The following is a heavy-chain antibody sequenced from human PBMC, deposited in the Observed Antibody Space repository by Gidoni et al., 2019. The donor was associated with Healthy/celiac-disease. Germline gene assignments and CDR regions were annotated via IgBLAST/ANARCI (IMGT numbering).Heavy chain of an antibody. CDR3: ARGYYYDSSGYYYGEFDY. CDR2: IIRILGTA. CDR1: GGTFSSYA. J-gene: IGHJ4*02. V-gene: IGHV1-69*01. Sequence: QVQLVQSGAEVQKPGSSVKVSCKASGGTFSSYAISWVRQAPGQGLEWMGGIIRILGTANYAQKFQGRVTITANESTSTAYMGRSSLRSEDTAVYYCARGYYYDSSGYYYGEFDYWGRGPWSPSPQ. D-gene: IGHD3-22*01.